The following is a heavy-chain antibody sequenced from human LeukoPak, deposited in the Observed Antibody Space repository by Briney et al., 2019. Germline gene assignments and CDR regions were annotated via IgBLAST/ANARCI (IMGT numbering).Heavy chain of an antibody. J-gene: IGHJ4*02. Sequence: PGRSLRLSCAASGFTFSSYTMSWVRQAPGKGMEWVSTITTSDGNTYYADSVKGRFTVSRDNSKNTLFLQMNSLRAEDTAGYYCAKDGGLWVSAHWGDSWGRGTLVTVSS. CDR3: AKDGGLWVSAHWGDS. V-gene: IGHV3-23*01. CDR1: GFTFSSYT. D-gene: IGHD7-27*01. CDR2: ITTSDGNT.